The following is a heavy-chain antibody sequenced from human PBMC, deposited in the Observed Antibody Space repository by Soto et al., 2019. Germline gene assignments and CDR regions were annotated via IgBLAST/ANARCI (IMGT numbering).Heavy chain of an antibody. CDR1: GFTFSSYG. CDR3: TGGYSFGS. V-gene: IGHV3-30*03. Sequence: QVQLVESGGGVVQPGRSLRLSCAASGFTFSSYGMHWVRQAPGKGLEWVAVISYDGSNKYYADSVKGRFTISRDTSKNKLYLQMNSLRAEDTAVYYCTGGYSFGSWGQGTLVTVSS. J-gene: IGHJ5*02. D-gene: IGHD5-18*01. CDR2: ISYDGSNK.